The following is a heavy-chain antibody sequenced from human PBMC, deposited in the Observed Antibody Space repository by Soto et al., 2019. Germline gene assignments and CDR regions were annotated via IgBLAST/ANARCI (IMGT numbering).Heavy chain of an antibody. D-gene: IGHD3-10*01. J-gene: IGHJ6*02. V-gene: IGHV4-59*01. CDR3: ARARITLVREIIKYNMDI. CDR1: GGSMSEYF. CDR2: IYYLGST. Sequence: PSETLSLTCSVSGGSMSEYFWSWIRQSPGKGLEWIGYIYYLGSTDYNPSLKSRVTISVDTSKRQFSLRLTSVTAADTAAYYCARARITLVREIIKYNMDIWGQGTTVTVSS.